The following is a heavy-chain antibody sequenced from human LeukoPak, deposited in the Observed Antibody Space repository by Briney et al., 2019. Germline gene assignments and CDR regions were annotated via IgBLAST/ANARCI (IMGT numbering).Heavy chain of an antibody. J-gene: IGHJ4*02. CDR1: GFTFSYYY. CDR3: ARESGPRGPIRYFDWFSDY. D-gene: IGHD3-9*01. CDR2: ISSSGSTI. Sequence: GGSLRLSCAASGFTFSYYYMSWVRQAPGKGLGWLSYISSSGSTIYYADSVKGRFTISRDNAKTSLYLQMHSLRAEATAVYYCARESGPRGPIRYFDWFSDYWGQGTLVTVSS. V-gene: IGHV3-11*01.